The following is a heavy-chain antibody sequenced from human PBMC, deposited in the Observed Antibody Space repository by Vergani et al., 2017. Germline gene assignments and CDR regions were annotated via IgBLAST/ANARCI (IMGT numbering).Heavy chain of an antibody. CDR3: ARGGYSGYDSSPRRLDY. CDR1: GYTFTSYA. D-gene: IGHD5-12*01. Sequence: QVQLVQSGAEVKKPGASVKVSCKASGYTFTSYAMHWVRQAPGQRLEWMGWINAGNGNTKYSQKFQGRVTITRDTSASTAYMELSSLRSDDTAVYYCARGGYSGYDSSPRRLDYWGQGTLVTVSS. CDR2: INAGNGNT. V-gene: IGHV1-3*01. J-gene: IGHJ4*02.